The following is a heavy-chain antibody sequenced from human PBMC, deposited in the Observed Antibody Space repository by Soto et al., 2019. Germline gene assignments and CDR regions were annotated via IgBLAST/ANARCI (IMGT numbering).Heavy chain of an antibody. CDR3: AHSSGYSSSWYYFY. CDR2: IYWDDDK. CDR1: GFSLSTSGVG. J-gene: IGHJ4*02. Sequence: SGPTLVNPHSTLTCTFSGFSLSTSGVGVGWIRQPPGKALEWLALIYWDDDKRYSPSLKSRLTITKDTSKNQVVLTMTNMDPVDTATYYCAHSSGYSSSWYYFYWGQGTLVTVSS. D-gene: IGHD6-13*01. V-gene: IGHV2-5*02.